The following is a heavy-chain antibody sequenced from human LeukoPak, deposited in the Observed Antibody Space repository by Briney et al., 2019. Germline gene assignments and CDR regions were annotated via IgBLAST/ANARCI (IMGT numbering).Heavy chain of an antibody. V-gene: IGHV3-74*01. CDR1: GFPFSSYW. Sequence: GGSLRLSCAASGFPFSSYWMHWVRQVPGRGLLWVSRINSDGSATIYADSVRGRFTISRDNAKNTLYLQMSGLRVEDTAVYHCASDSPYYGMDVWGQGTTVTVSS. J-gene: IGHJ6*02. CDR2: INSDGSAT. CDR3: ASDSPYYGMDV.